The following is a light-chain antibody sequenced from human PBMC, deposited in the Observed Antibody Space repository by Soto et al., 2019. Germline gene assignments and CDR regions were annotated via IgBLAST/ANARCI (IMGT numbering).Light chain of an antibody. CDR1: QSVGSN. J-gene: IGKJ4*01. Sequence: EIVMTQSPATLSVSPGERASLSCRASQSVGSNLAWYQQKPGQTPRLLIYATSTRATGIPARFSGSGSGTELSLRISSLQSEDFAVYYCQHYNNWHLTLGGGAKVDIK. V-gene: IGKV3-15*01. CDR2: ATS. CDR3: QHYNNWHLT.